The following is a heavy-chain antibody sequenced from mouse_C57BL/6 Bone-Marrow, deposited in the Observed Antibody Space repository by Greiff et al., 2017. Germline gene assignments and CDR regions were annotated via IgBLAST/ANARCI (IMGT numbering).Heavy chain of an antibody. D-gene: IGHD1-1*01. J-gene: IGHJ2*01. CDR1: GYTFTSSG. Sequence: QVQLQQSGAELARPGASVKLSCTASGYTFTSSGISWVKQSTGQGLEWIGEIYPRSGNTYYNEKFKGKATLTADKSSSTAYMELRRLTSEDSAVYFCARDDYYGSSYRFDYWGQGTTLTVSS. V-gene: IGHV1-81*01. CDR3: ARDDYYGSSYRFDY. CDR2: IYPRSGNT.